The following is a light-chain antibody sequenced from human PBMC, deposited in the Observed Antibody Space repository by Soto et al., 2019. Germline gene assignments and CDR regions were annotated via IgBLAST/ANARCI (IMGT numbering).Light chain of an antibody. CDR3: QQRSNWPPLT. CDR1: QRVSSY. CDR2: DAS. J-gene: IGKJ4*01. V-gene: IGKV3-11*01. Sequence: EIVLTQSPATLSLSPGEGATLSCRPGQRVSSYLAWYQQKPGQAPRLLIYDASNRATGIPARFSGSGSGTDFTLTISSLEPEDFAVYYCQQRSNWPPLTFGGGTKVEIK.